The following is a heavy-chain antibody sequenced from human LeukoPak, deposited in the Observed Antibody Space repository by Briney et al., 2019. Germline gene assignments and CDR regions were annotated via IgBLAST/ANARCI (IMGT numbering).Heavy chain of an antibody. CDR2: IRYDGSNK. CDR3: AKGHAILTVVQWLVRGIDY. J-gene: IGHJ4*02. CDR1: GFTFSSYG. D-gene: IGHD6-19*01. Sequence: GGSLRLSCAASGFTFSSYGMHWVRQAPGKGLEWVAFIRYDGSNKYYADSVKGRFTISRDNSKNTLYLQMNSLRAEDTAVYFCAKGHAILTVVQWLVRGIDYWGQGTLVTVSS. V-gene: IGHV3-30*02.